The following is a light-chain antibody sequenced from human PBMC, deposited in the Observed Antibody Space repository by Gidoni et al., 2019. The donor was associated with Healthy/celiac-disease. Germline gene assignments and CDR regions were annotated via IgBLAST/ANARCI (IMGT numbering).Light chain of an antibody. CDR3: QQYNNRPVSS. J-gene: IGKJ2*04. CDR2: GAS. Sequence: ERVMTQSPATLSVSPGERATLSCRASQSVSSNLAWYQQKPGQAPRLLIYGASTRATGIPARFSGSGSGTEFTLTISSLQSEDFAVYYCQQYNNRPVSSFGQGTKLEIK. V-gene: IGKV3-15*01. CDR1: QSVSSN.